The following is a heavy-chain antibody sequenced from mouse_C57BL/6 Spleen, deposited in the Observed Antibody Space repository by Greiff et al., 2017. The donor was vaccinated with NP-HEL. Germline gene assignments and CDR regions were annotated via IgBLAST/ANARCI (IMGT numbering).Heavy chain of an antibody. J-gene: IGHJ2*01. Sequence: VQGVESGAELARPGASVKLSCKASGYTFTSYGISWVKQRTGQGLEWIGEIYPRSGNTYYNEKFKGKATLTADKSSSTAYMELRSLTSEDSAVYFCAREDGSSQYYFDYWGQGTTLTVSS. CDR2: IYPRSGNT. CDR1: GYTFTSYG. CDR3: AREDGSSQYYFDY. V-gene: IGHV1-81*01. D-gene: IGHD1-1*01.